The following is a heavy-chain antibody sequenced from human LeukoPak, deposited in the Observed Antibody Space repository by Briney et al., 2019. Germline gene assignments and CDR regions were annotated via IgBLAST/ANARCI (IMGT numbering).Heavy chain of an antibody. CDR2: ISSSSRYI. J-gene: IGHJ5*02. D-gene: IGHD2-21*01. CDR3: ARVIQNWFDP. Sequence: GGSLRLSCAASGFTFSSYSMNWVRQAPGKGLEWVSSISSSSRYIYYADSVKGRFTISRDNAKNSLYLQMNSLRAEDTAVYYCARVIQNWFDPWGQGTLVTVSS. V-gene: IGHV3-21*01. CDR1: GFTFSSYS.